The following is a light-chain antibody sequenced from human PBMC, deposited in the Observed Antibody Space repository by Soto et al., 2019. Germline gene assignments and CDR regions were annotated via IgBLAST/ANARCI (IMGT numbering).Light chain of an antibody. Sequence: EIVMTQTPLSLSVTPGQSASISCRSSQTLLHSNGKSYLYWYLQKACQAPQLLIYEVSKRFSGVPDRFSGCGAGTDFTLKISRVEAEDVGVYYCLQSLQFPLTFGGGTKVEIK. V-gene: IGKV2D-29*01. CDR2: EVS. CDR3: LQSLQFPLT. CDR1: QTLLHSNGKSY. J-gene: IGKJ4*01.